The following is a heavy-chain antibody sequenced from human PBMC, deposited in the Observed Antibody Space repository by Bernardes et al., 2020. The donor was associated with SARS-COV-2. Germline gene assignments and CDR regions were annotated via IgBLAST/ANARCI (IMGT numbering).Heavy chain of an antibody. CDR1: GYTLSDYY. J-gene: IGHJ3*02. CDR3: ARDLDRLYSGSRTDAFDI. Sequence: ASVQVSCKASGYTLSDYYMHWVRQAPGQGLEWMGWINPHSGGTTYAQKFQGRVTVTRDTSISTAYMELSRLTSDDTAVYYCARDLDRLYSGSRTDAFDIWGQGTMVTVSS. V-gene: IGHV1-2*02. CDR2: INPHSGGT. D-gene: IGHD1-26*01.